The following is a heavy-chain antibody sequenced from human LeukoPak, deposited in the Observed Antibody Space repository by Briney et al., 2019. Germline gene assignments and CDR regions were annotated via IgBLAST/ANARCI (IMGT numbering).Heavy chain of an antibody. CDR1: GFTVSSNY. V-gene: IGHV3-53*01. D-gene: IGHD4-17*01. CDR2: IYSGGST. CDR3: ARIYGDYTYYYYYMDV. Sequence: GGSLRLSCAASGFTVSSNYMSWVRQAPGKGLEWVSVIYSGGSTNYADSVKGRFTISRDNSKNTLYLQMNSLRAEDTAVYYCARIYGDYTYYYYYMDVWGKGTTVTVSS. J-gene: IGHJ6*03.